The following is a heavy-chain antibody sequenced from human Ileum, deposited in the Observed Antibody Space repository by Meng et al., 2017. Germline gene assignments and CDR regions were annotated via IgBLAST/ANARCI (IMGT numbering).Heavy chain of an antibody. D-gene: IGHD3-22*01. V-gene: IGHV4-4*02. CDR1: GTW. Sequence: VRRQGSGPGLVKPSGPLSLTCAVSGTWWSWVRQPPGKGLEWIGEIFQSGRTNYNPSLKSRVTISIDKSKSQISLQLSAVTAADTAVYSCATSNDRDVYYLGYWGQGTLVTVSS. J-gene: IGHJ4*02. CDR2: IFQSGRT. CDR3: ATSNDRDVYYLGY.